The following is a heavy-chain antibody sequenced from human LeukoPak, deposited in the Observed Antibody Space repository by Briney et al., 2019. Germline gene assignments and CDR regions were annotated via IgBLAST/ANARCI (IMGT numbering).Heavy chain of an antibody. J-gene: IGHJ4*02. Sequence: PSETLSLTCTVSGGSIDSSSYYWGWIRQPPGKGLEWIGSIYYSGTTDYSPSLKSRVTISVDTSKNQFSLKLTSVIAADTAVYYCARLGPYYDILTGIGYWGQGTLVTVSS. CDR2: IYYSGTT. V-gene: IGHV4-39*01. CDR1: GGSIDSSSYY. CDR3: ARLGPYYDILTGIGY. D-gene: IGHD3-9*01.